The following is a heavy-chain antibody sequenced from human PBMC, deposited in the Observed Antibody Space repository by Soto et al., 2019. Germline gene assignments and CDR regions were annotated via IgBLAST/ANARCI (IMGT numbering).Heavy chain of an antibody. CDR1: GVSIITSNYY. J-gene: IGHJ5*02. CDR3: ARNRPQPPPGVVLSVTYNWFEP. D-gene: IGHD3-3*01. Sequence: SETLSLTCTVSGVSIITSNYYWGWIRQPPGKGLEWIGSIYFSGSTYYNPSLRSRSTIPLDLSKSQLSLKLSTVTAADTAVYYCARNRPQPPPGVVLSVTYNWFEPWGQGTLVTVSS. V-gene: IGHV4-39*01. CDR2: IYFSGST.